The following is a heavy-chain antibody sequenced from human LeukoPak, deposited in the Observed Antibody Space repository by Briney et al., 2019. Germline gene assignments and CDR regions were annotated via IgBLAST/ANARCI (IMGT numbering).Heavy chain of an antibody. CDR1: GYTFTSYY. V-gene: IGHV1-46*01. Sequence: ASVKVSCKASGYTFTSYYMHWVRQAPGQGLEWMGIINPSGGSTSYAQKFQGRVTMTRDTSTSTVYMELSSLRSEDTAVYYCARGRSVGSSPYGPFDYWGRGTLVTVSS. J-gene: IGHJ4*02. CDR3: ARGRSVGSSPYGPFDY. CDR2: INPSGGST. D-gene: IGHD6-6*01.